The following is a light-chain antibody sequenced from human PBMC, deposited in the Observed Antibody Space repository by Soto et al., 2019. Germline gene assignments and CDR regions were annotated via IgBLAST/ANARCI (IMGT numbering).Light chain of an antibody. J-gene: IGKJ5*01. Sequence: DIQMTQSPSSVSASVGDRVTITCRASQGISSCLACYQQKPGKAPKLLTYAASSLQSGVPSRFSGSGSGTDFTLTISSLQPEDFATYYCQQANSFPFTFGQGTRLEIK. CDR1: QGISSC. CDR3: QQANSFPFT. V-gene: IGKV1D-12*01. CDR2: AAS.